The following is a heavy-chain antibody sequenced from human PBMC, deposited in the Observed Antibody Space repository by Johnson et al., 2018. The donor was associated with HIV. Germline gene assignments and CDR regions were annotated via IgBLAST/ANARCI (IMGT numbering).Heavy chain of an antibody. CDR3: ARDKNNRIAAAALAAFDI. J-gene: IGHJ3*02. D-gene: IGHD6-13*01. CDR1: GFTFSSYG. V-gene: IGHV3-30*19. CDR2: ISYDGSHK. Sequence: QVQLVESGGGVVQPGRSLRLSCAASGFTFSSYGMHWVRQAPGKGLEWVAVISYDGSHKYYADSVKGRFTISRDNSKNTLYLQMNSLRAEDTAVYYCARDKNNRIAAAALAAFDIWGQGTMVTVSS.